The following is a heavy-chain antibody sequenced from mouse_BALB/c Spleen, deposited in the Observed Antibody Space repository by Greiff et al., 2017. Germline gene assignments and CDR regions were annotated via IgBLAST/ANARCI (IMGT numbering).Heavy chain of an antibody. Sequence: EVQLVESGGGLVQPGGSRKLSCAASGFTFSDYGMAWVRQAPGKGPEWVAFISNLAYSIYYADTVTGRFTISRENAKNTLYLEMSSLRSEDTAMYYCARVYGNYVGYAMDYWGQGTSVTVSS. V-gene: IGHV5-15*02. CDR2: ISNLAYSI. CDR3: ARVYGNYVGYAMDY. J-gene: IGHJ4*01. CDR1: GFTFSDYG. D-gene: IGHD2-1*01.